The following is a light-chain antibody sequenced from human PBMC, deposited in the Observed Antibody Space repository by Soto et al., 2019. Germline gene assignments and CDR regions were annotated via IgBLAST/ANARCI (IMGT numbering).Light chain of an antibody. CDR1: SSDVDTYNY. J-gene: IGLJ1*01. Sequence: QSALTQPASVSGSPGQSITISCTGTSSDVDTYNYVSWYQLHPGRAPKLMVYEVSNRPSGVSNRFSGYKSGNTASLTISGLQAEDEADYHCSSYTSSSTYVFGTGTKLTVL. CDR2: EVS. V-gene: IGLV2-14*01. CDR3: SSYTSSSTYV.